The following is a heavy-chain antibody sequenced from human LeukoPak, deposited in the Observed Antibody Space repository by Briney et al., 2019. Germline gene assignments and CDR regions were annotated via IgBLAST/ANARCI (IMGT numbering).Heavy chain of an antibody. J-gene: IGHJ3*02. CDR1: GGSFSDHY. Sequence: SETLSLTCAVYGGSFSDHYWSWIRQPPGKGLEWIGEIKHSGGTNYNPSLKSRVTISVDTSKNQFSLKLTSVTAADTAVYYCAREYSTSSTAFDMWGQGTMVTVSS. V-gene: IGHV4-34*01. D-gene: IGHD6-6*01. CDR3: AREYSTSSTAFDM. CDR2: IKHSGGT.